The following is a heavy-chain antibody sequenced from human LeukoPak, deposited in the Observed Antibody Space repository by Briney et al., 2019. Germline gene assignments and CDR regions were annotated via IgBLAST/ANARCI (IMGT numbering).Heavy chain of an antibody. Sequence: SETLSLTCTVSGGSISSSSYYWGWIRQPPGKGLEWIGSIYYSGSTYNPSLKSRVTISVDTSKNQFSLKLSSVTAADTAVYYCARSPPVVVPAADNTIVYYFVYWGQGTLVTVSS. CDR1: GGSISSSSYY. V-gene: IGHV4-39*01. CDR3: ARSPPVVVPAADNTIVYYFVY. CDR2: IYYSGST. D-gene: IGHD2-2*01. J-gene: IGHJ4*02.